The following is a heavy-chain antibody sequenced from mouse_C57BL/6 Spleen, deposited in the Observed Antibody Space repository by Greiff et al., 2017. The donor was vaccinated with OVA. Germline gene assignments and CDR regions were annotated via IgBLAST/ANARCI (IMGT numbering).Heavy chain of an antibody. CDR3: ARWEGLYGNYPDY. Sequence: QVQLQQPGAELVRPGTSVKLSCKASGYTFTSYWMHWVKQRPGQGLEWIGVIDPSDSYTNYNQKFKGKATLTVDTSSSTAYMQLSSLTSEDSAVYYCARWEGLYGNYPDYWGQGTTLTVSS. CDR1: GYTFTSYW. CDR2: IDPSDSYT. V-gene: IGHV1-59*01. J-gene: IGHJ2*01. D-gene: IGHD2-1*01.